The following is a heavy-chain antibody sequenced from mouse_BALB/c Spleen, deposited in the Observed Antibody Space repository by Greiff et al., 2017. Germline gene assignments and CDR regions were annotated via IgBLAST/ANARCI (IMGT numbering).Heavy chain of an antibody. D-gene: IGHD1-1*01. J-gene: IGHJ2*01. Sequence: VQLKESGPSLVKPSQTLSLTCSVTGDSITSGYWNWIRKFPGNKLEYMGYISYSGSTYYNPSLKSRISITRDTSKNQYYLQLNSVTTEDTATYYCAREGTTVVAHFDYWGQGTTLTVSS. CDR2: ISYSGST. V-gene: IGHV3-8*02. CDR1: GDSITSGY. CDR3: AREGTTVVAHFDY.